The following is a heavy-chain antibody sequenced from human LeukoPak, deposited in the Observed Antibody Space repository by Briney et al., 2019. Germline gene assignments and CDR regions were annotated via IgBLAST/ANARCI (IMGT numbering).Heavy chain of an antibody. Sequence: PGGSLRLSCAAAGLTFSTYGMSWVRQAPGKGLEWVSGISGSGSNIYYADSVKGRFTISRDNAKNSLYLQMNSLRVEDTAVYYCARPWGSYYYDSTGYYFWGQGTLVSVSS. CDR3: ARPWGSYYYDSTGYYF. CDR1: GLTFSTYG. D-gene: IGHD3-22*01. CDR2: ISGSGSNI. V-gene: IGHV3-21*04. J-gene: IGHJ4*02.